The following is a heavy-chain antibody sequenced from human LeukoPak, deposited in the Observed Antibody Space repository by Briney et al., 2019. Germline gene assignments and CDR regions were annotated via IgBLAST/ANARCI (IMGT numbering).Heavy chain of an antibody. Sequence: VSVKVSCKASGYTFTSYAMHWVRQAPGQRLEWMGWVNAGNGNTKYSQKFQGRVTITRDTSASTAYMELSSLRSEDTAVYYCAREKILEWLLYFDYWGQGTLVTVSS. CDR1: GYTFTSYA. D-gene: IGHD3-3*01. V-gene: IGHV1-3*01. CDR3: AREKILEWLLYFDY. J-gene: IGHJ4*02. CDR2: VNAGNGNT.